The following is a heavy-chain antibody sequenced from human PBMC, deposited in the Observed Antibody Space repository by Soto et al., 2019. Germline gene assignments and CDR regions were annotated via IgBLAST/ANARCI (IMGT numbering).Heavy chain of an antibody. Sequence: EVQLVESGGGLVQPGGSLRLSCAASGFTFSSYSMHWVRQAPGKGLRWVSYISPSSSSIYYAASVKARFTFSRDIAKNSLYLQMNSLRAEDTAVYYCARVAYYYDSRGYFYWGQGTLVTVSS. D-gene: IGHD3-22*01. CDR2: ISPSSSSI. CDR3: ARVAYYYDSRGYFY. J-gene: IGHJ4*02. CDR1: GFTFSSYS. V-gene: IGHV3-48*01.